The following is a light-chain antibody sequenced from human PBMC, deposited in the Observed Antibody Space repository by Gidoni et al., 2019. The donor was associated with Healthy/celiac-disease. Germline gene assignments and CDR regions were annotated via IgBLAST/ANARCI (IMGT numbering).Light chain of an antibody. CDR1: TGAVTSDYY. J-gene: IGLJ2*01. CDR2: STT. CDR3: RLYQRGGGRV. Sequence: QTVVTQESSLTASLGGTVTLTCASSTGAVTSDYYPNWLQQKPGQPPTPLIFSTTNKYSWTPARFSGSLRGGKAALTVSGVQPEDDADYYCRLYQRGGGRVFGGGTKLAVL. V-gene: IGLV7-43*01.